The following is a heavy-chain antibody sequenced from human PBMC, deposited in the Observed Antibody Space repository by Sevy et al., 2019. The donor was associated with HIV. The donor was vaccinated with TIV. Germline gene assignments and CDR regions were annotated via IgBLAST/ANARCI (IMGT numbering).Heavy chain of an antibody. D-gene: IGHD3-9*01. CDR1: GGSISSYY. CDR3: ARVTGYYYYYMDV. J-gene: IGHJ6*03. CDR2: IYYSGST. Sequence: SETLSLTCTVSGGSISSYYWSWIRQPPGKGLEWIGYIYYSGSTNYNPSLKSRVTISVDTSKNQFSLKLSSVTAADKAVYYCARVTGYYYYYMDVWGKGTTVTVSS. V-gene: IGHV4-59*01.